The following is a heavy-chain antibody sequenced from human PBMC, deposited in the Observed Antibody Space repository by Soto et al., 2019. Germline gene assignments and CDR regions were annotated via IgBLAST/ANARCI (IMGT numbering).Heavy chain of an antibody. CDR3: ARSGGNSYYYGMDV. J-gene: IGHJ6*02. Sequence: QVQLQESGPGLVKPSQTLSLTCSVSGGSISSGGHYWSWIRQPPGKGLEWIGYIYYSANTHYNPSLKGRVSISADTSKNQFSLNLSSVTAADTAVYYCARSGGNSYYYGMDVWGQGTTVTVSS. V-gene: IGHV4-31*02. CDR2: IYYSANT. D-gene: IGHD3-10*01. CDR1: GGSISSGGHY.